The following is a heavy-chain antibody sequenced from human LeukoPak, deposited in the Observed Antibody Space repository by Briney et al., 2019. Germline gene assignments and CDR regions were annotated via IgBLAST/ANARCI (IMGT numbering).Heavy chain of an antibody. J-gene: IGHJ4*02. CDR2: ISSSGTTI. Sequence: GALRLPCGAPGFTFSSYEMNWVRQAPGKGLEWVSYISSSGTTIYYADSVKGRFTISRDNAKNSLYLQMNSLRAEDTAVYYCARSTQLDYWGQGTLVTVSS. CDR1: GFTFSSYE. V-gene: IGHV3-48*03. CDR3: ARSTQLDY. D-gene: IGHD5/OR15-5a*01.